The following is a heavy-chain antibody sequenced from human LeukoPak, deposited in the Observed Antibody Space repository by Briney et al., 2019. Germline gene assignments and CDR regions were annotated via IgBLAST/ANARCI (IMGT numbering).Heavy chain of an antibody. CDR2: IYYSGST. V-gene: IGHV4-39*01. D-gene: IGHD4-17*01. Sequence: SETLSLTCTVSGGSISSSSYYWGWIRRPPGKGLEWIGSIYYSGSTYYNPSLKSRVTISVDTSKNQFSLKLSSVTAADTAVYYCARQYYGDYYFDYWGQETLVTVSS. CDR3: ARQYYGDYYFDY. CDR1: GGSISSSSYY. J-gene: IGHJ4*02.